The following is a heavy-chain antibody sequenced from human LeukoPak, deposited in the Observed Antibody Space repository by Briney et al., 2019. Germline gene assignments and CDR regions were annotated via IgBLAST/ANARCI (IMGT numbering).Heavy chain of an antibody. Sequence: ASVKVSCKASGYTFTAYYIHWVRQAPGQGLEWMGWINPNSGGTNYAQKFQGRVTMTRDTSISTAYMELSRLKTDDTAVYYCARDLFSSSWYYPIDYWGQGTLVTVSS. CDR3: ARDLFSSSWYYPIDY. CDR1: GYTFTAYY. CDR2: INPNSGGT. D-gene: IGHD6-13*01. J-gene: IGHJ4*02. V-gene: IGHV1-2*02.